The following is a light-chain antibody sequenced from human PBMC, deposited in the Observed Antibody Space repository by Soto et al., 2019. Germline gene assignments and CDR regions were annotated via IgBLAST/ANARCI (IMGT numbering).Light chain of an antibody. CDR3: QQYGGSPWT. V-gene: IGKV3-20*01. J-gene: IGKJ1*01. CDR1: QSVTNNY. CDR2: GAS. Sequence: ERVLTQSPGTLSLSTGERATLSCRASQSVTNNYVAWYQRTPGQAPRLLIYGASIRATGIPDRFSGSGSGSDFSLTISRLEPEDFAVYYCQQYGGSPWTFGQGTKVDIK.